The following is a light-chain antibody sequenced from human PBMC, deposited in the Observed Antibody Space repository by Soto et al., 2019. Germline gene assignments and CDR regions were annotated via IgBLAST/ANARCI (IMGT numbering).Light chain of an antibody. CDR1: QSVPSTY. V-gene: IGKV3-20*01. Sequence: EIVLTQSPGTLSLSPGERATLSCRASQSVPSTYLAWYQQRPGQAPRLLIYGVSTRAPGIPEWFSGSGSGEDFTLTISRLELEDFAVYFCQQYGHSPPFTFGPGTKVDFK. CDR3: QQYGHSPPFT. J-gene: IGKJ3*01. CDR2: GVS.